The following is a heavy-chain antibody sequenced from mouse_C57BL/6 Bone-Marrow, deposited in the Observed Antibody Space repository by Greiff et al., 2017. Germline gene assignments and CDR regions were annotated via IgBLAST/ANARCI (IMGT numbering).Heavy chain of an antibody. CDR2: INPSSGYT. J-gene: IGHJ2*01. V-gene: IGHV1-4*01. CDR1: GYTFTSYT. D-gene: IGHD3-2*02. CDR3: AREEKQLRLDYFDY. Sequence: QVQLKESGAELARPGDSVKMSCKASGYTFTSYTMHWVKQRPGQGLEWIGYINPSSGYTKYNQKFKDKATLTADKSSSTAYMQLSSLTSEDSAVEYCAREEKQLRLDYFDYWGQGTTLTVSS.